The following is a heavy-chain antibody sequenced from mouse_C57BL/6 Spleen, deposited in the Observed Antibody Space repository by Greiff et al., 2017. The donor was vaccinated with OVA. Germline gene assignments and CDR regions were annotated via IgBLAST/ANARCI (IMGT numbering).Heavy chain of an antibody. Sequence: VQLQQSGPELVKPGASVKISCKASGYSFTDYNMNWVKQSTGKSLEWIGVINPNYGTTSYNQKFKGKATLTVDQSSSTAYMQLNSLTSEDSAVYSGVRYYSDGKGGYFDVWGTGTTVTVS. V-gene: IGHV1-39*01. CDR3: VRYYSDGKGGYFDV. CDR2: INPNYGTT. J-gene: IGHJ1*03. CDR1: GYSFTDYN. D-gene: IGHD1-1*02.